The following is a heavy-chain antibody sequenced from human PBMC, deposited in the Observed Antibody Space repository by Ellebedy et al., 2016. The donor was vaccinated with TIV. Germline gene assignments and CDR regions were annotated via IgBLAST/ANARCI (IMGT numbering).Heavy chain of an antibody. CDR1: GGSFSGYY. J-gene: IGHJ4*02. D-gene: IGHD5-18*01. V-gene: IGHV4-34*01. CDR3: ARGRYSYGRQFDY. Sequence: SETLSLTXAVYGGSFSGYYWSWIRQPPGKGLEWIGEINHSGSTNYNPSLKSRVTISVDTSKNQFSLKLSSVTAADTAVYYCARGRYSYGRQFDYWGQGTLVTVSS. CDR2: INHSGST.